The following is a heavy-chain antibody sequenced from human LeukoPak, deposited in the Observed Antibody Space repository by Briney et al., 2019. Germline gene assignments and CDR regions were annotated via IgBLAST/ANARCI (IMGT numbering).Heavy chain of an antibody. CDR1: GYTFTGYY. CDR3: ARVATSCYMCRSFDY. D-gene: IGHD2-2*02. J-gene: IGHJ4*02. Sequence: VASVKLSCKASGYTFTGYYMDWVRQPPGQGREWMGWINPNSGGINYAQKFRGRVTMPRDTSISTAYMKLSRVSSDDTAVYYCARVATSCYMCRSFDYWGQGTLVTVSS. CDR2: INPNSGGI. V-gene: IGHV1-2*02.